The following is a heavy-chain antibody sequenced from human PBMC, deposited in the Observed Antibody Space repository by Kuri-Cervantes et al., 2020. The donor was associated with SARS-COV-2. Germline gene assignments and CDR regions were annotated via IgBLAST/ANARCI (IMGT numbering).Heavy chain of an antibody. V-gene: IGHV4-30-2*05. CDR3: ARDRMESLLWFGVVGAFDI. CDR1: GGSISSGGYS. Sequence: SCAVSGGSISSGGYSWSWIRQPPGKGLEWIGYIYHSGSTYYNPSLKSRVTISVDTSKNQFSLKLSSVTAADTAVYYCARDRMESLLWFGVVGAFDIWGQGAMVTVSS. CDR2: IYHSGST. J-gene: IGHJ3*02. D-gene: IGHD3-10*01.